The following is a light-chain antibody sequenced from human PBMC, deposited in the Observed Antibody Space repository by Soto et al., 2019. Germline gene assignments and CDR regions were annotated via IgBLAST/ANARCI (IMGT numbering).Light chain of an antibody. V-gene: IGKV3-20*01. Sequence: DIVLTQSPGTLSLSPGERATLSCRASQSLGTDYLAWYQQKPGQAPRLLIYDASRRATGIPVRFSGSGSGADFTLTISTLEPEDFAVYYCQQYNNWPPYTFGQGTKLEIK. CDR1: QSLGTDY. J-gene: IGKJ2*01. CDR2: DAS. CDR3: QQYNNWPPYT.